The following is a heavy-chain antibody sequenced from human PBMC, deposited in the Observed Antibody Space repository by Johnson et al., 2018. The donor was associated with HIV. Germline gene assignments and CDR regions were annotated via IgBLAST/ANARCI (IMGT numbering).Heavy chain of an antibody. Sequence: VQLVESGGGLVQPGGSLRLSCAASGFTFSSYAMSWVRQAPGKGLEWVSAISGSGGSTYYADSVKGRFTISRDNSKNTFYLQMNSLRAEDTAVYYCASGGWLEGAFDIWGQGTMVTVSS. CDR3: ASGGWLEGAFDI. CDR2: ISGSGGST. CDR1: GFTFSSYA. V-gene: IGHV3-23*04. D-gene: IGHD6-19*01. J-gene: IGHJ3*02.